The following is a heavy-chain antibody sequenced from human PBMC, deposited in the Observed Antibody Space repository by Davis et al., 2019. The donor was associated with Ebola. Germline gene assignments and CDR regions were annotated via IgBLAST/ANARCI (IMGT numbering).Heavy chain of an antibody. V-gene: IGHV4-4*02. CDR1: GGSISSSNW. Sequence: MPGGSLRLSCAVSGGSISSSNWWSWVRQPPGKGLEWIGEIYHSGSTNYNPSLKSRVTISVDKSKNQFSLKLTSVSAADTAVYYCARQLYTGSSADWFDPWGQGTLVTVSS. D-gene: IGHD6-6*01. J-gene: IGHJ5*02. CDR3: ARQLYTGSSADWFDP. CDR2: IYHSGST.